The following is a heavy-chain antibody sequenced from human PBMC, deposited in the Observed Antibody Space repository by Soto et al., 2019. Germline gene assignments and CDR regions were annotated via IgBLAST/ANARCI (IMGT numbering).Heavy chain of an antibody. CDR1: GFIFSNYG. CDR3: ARAGDTSLGIRELGAFDI. CDR2: VWYDGSNK. Sequence: HPGGSLRLSCRASGFIFSNYGMHWVRQAAGKGLEWVAVVWYDGSNKYYADSVKGRFTISRDNSKSTLYLQMSSLRAEDTALYYCARAGDTSLGIRELGAFDIWGQGTKVTVSS. D-gene: IGHD2-21*01. J-gene: IGHJ3*02. V-gene: IGHV3-33*01.